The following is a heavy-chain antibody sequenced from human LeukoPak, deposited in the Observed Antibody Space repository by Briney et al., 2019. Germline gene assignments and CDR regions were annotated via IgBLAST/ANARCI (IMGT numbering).Heavy chain of an antibody. D-gene: IGHD1-14*01. CDR1: GGSISSGGYS. CDR3: ARAGSGPFDY. J-gene: IGHJ4*02. CDR2: IYLSGST. V-gene: IGHV4-30-2*01. Sequence: SETLSLTCAVSGGSISSGGYSWSWIRQPPGKGLEWIGYIYLSGSTYYNPSLKSRVTISVDRSKNQFSLKLSSVTAADTAVYYCARAGSGPFDYWGQGTLVTVSS.